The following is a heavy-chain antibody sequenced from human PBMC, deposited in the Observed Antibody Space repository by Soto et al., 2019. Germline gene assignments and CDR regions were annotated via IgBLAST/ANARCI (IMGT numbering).Heavy chain of an antibody. V-gene: IGHV3-48*04. J-gene: IGHJ6*03. CDR3: ARVEVYYGSGSYSVSDYYYYYYMDV. Sequence: GGSLRLSCAASGFTFSSYAMSWVRQAPGKGLEWVSYISSSGSTIYYADSVKGRFTISRDNAKNSLYLQMNSLRAEDTAVYYCARVEVYYGSGSYSVSDYYYYYYMDVWGKGTSVSVSS. CDR2: ISSSGSTI. CDR1: GFTFSSYA. D-gene: IGHD3-10*01.